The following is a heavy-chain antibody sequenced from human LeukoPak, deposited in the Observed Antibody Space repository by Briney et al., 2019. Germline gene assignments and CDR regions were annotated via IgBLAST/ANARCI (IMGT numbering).Heavy chain of an antibody. CDR2: IYYSGST. CDR3: ARSVVVVDPFDY. V-gene: IGHV4-59*08. J-gene: IGHJ4*02. D-gene: IGHD2-15*01. Sequence: PSETLSLTCTVSGGSINSYYWSWIRQPPGKGLEWIGYIYYSGSTNYNPSLKSRVTISVDTSKNQFSLKLSSVTAADTAVYYCARSVVVVDPFDYWGQGTLVTVSS. CDR1: GGSINSYY.